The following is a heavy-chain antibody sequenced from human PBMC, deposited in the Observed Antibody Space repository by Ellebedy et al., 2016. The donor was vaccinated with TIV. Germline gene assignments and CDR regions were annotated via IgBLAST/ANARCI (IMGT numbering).Heavy chain of an antibody. J-gene: IGHJ4*02. Sequence: MPSETLSLTCTVSGGSITSRTYFWGWIRQPPGKALEWIGSINYSGSTYYNPSLQSRVTISVDTSKNQFSLKVNSVTAADTAVYYCARQGVMMVAAVLGPKGEVDYWGQGTLVTVSS. CDR1: GGSITSRTYF. CDR2: INYSGST. CDR3: ARQGVMMVAAVLGPKGEVDY. D-gene: IGHD2-15*01. V-gene: IGHV4-39*01.